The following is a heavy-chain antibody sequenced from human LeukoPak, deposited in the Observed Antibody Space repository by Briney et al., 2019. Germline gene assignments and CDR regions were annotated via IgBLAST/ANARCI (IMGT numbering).Heavy chain of an antibody. V-gene: IGHV3-74*01. D-gene: IGHD3-16*01. CDR3: ARLATYYDPFDS. Sequence: GGSLRLSCAASGLTSSSHWVHWVRHAPGKGLVWVSRINSDGSTTSYADSVKGRFTISRDNAKNTVYLQMDSLRAEDTAVYYCARLATYYDPFDSWGQGTLVTVSS. CDR2: INSDGSTT. CDR1: GLTSSSHW. J-gene: IGHJ4*02.